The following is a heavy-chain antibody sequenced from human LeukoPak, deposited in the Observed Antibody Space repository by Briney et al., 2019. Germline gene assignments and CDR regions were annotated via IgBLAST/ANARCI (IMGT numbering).Heavy chain of an antibody. CDR3: AGQSITIFGVALDY. CDR1: GFTFSSYA. J-gene: IGHJ4*02. CDR2: ISGSGGST. V-gene: IGHV3-23*01. Sequence: GGSLRISCAASGFTFSSYAMSWVRQAPGKGLEWVSAISGSGGSTYYADSVKGRFTISRDNSKNTLYLQMNSLRAEDTAVYYCAGQSITIFGVALDYWGQGTLVTVSS. D-gene: IGHD3-3*01.